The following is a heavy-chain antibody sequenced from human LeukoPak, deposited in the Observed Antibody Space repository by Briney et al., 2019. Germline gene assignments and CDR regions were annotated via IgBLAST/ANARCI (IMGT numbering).Heavy chain of an antibody. J-gene: IGHJ6*03. CDR1: GGSISSSSYY. D-gene: IGHD5-18*01. Sequence: SETLSLTCTVSGGSISSSSYYWGWIRQPPGTGLEWIGSIYYSGSTYYNPSLKSRVTISVDTSKNQFSLKLSSVTAADTAVYYCARGGSDTAMSYYYYYYMDVWGKGTTVTVSS. CDR3: ARGGSDTAMSYYYYYYMDV. V-gene: IGHV4-39*07. CDR2: IYYSGST.